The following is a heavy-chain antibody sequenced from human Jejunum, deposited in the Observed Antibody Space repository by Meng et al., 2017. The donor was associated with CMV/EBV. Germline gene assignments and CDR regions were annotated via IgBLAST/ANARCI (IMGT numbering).Heavy chain of an antibody. V-gene: IGHV1-2*02. Sequence: QVQLVQSGAEVKKQGASVRVSCKASGYIFSVRFIHLVRQAPGQRLELLGLIDSNNGGTLYAQKFQGRVTMTWDTSINSAYMELTSLASDDTAVYFCAKDGTAAANERGFGYWGPGTMVTVSS. CDR2: IDSNNGGT. CDR1: GYIFSVRF. D-gene: IGHD6-13*01. CDR3: AKDGTAAANERGFGY. J-gene: IGHJ4*02.